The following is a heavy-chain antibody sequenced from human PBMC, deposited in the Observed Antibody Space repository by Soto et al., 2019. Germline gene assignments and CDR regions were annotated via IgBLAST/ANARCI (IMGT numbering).Heavy chain of an antibody. CDR2: ISYDGSNK. J-gene: IGHJ4*02. V-gene: IGHV3-30-3*01. CDR3: AREYSYGYVGKYYFDY. D-gene: IGHD5-18*01. Sequence: QVQLVESGGGVVQPGRSLRLSCAASGFTFSSYAMHWVRQAPGKGLEWVAVISYDGSNKYYADPVKGRFTISRDNSKNTLYLQMNSLRAADTAVYYCAREYSYGYVGKYYFDYWGQGTLVTVSS. CDR1: GFTFSSYA.